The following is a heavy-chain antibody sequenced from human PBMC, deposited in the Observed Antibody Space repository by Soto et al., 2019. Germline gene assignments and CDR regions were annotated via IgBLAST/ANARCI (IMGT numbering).Heavy chain of an antibody. CDR3: AKDDKKIAARPLLAY. J-gene: IGHJ4*02. Sequence: ALRLSCAASGFTFDDYAMHWVRQAPGKGLEWVSGISWNSGSIGYADSVKGRFTISRDNAKNSLYLQMNSLRAEDTALYYCAKDDKKIAARPLLAYWGQGTPVTLSS. CDR1: GFTFDDYA. D-gene: IGHD6-6*01. V-gene: IGHV3-9*01. CDR2: ISWNSGSI.